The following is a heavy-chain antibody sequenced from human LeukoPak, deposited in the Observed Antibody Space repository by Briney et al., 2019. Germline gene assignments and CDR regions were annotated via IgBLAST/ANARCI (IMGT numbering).Heavy chain of an antibody. Sequence: GGSLRLSCAASGFTFSSCEMNWVRQTPGKGLEWVSYIDSSGTTIYYADSVKGRFTSSRDNAKNSLYLQMNSLRAADTAVYYCARHSVGIAAAWLFRAVAGGIDYWGQGTLVTVSS. D-gene: IGHD6-13*01. J-gene: IGHJ4*02. V-gene: IGHV3-48*03. CDR2: IDSSGTTI. CDR3: ARHSVGIAAAWLFRAVAGGIDY. CDR1: GFTFSSCE.